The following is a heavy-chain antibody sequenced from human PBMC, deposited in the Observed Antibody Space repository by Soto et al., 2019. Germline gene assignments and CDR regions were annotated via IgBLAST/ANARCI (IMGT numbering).Heavy chain of an antibody. Sequence: QVQLVQSGAEVKKPGASVKVSCKASGYTFTGYYMHWVRQAPGQGLEWMGWINLNSGGTNYAQKFQGRVTMTRDTSISTAYMELSRLRSDDTAVYYCARSVVAVIAFGYQYYGMDAWGQGTTVTVS. CDR1: GYTFTGYY. CDR3: ARSVVAVIAFGYQYYGMDA. CDR2: INLNSGGT. D-gene: IGHD2-21*01. J-gene: IGHJ6*02. V-gene: IGHV1-2*02.